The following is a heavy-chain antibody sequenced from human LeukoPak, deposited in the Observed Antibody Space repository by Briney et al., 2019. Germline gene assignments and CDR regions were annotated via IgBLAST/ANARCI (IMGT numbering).Heavy chain of an antibody. CDR2: ISGGGDRT. D-gene: IGHD1-26*01. CDR3: ASFSNVGATLSDY. Sequence: GGSLRPSCAASGFTFSSYGMSWVRQAPGKGLEWVSTISGGGDRTYFADSVKGRFIISRDKSKNTLYLQMNSLRAEDTAVYYCASFSNVGATLSDYWGQGTLVTVSS. J-gene: IGHJ4*02. CDR1: GFTFSSYG. V-gene: IGHV3-23*01.